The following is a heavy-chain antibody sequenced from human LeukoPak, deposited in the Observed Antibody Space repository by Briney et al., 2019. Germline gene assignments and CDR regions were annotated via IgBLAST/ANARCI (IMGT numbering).Heavy chain of an antibody. CDR3: ARGRAGRGYSYVIYYYYMDV. V-gene: IGHV4-59*12. Sequence: PSETLSLTCNVSGGSIRGYYWSWIRQPPGKGLEWIGYIYSSGSTNYNPSLKSRVTISVDTSKNQFSLKLSSVTAADTAVYYCARGRAGRGYSYVIYYYYMDVWGKGTTVTVSS. D-gene: IGHD5-18*01. CDR1: GGSIRGYY. CDR2: IYSSGST. J-gene: IGHJ6*03.